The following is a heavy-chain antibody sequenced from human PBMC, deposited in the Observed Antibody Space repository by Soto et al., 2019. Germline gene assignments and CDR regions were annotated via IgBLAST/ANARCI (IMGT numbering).Heavy chain of an antibody. CDR1: GFMFNNHG. CDR2: IWSDGNNR. J-gene: IGHJ4*02. V-gene: IGHV3-33*01. D-gene: IGHD1-1*01. CDR3: VRGDNWNDEASDY. Sequence: LRLSCAASGFMFNNHGMHWVRQAPGKGLEWVAVIWSDGNNRYYADSVKGRFTISRDNSKNMLYLQMNSLRGEDTAVYYCVRGDNWNDEASDYWGQGTLVTVSS.